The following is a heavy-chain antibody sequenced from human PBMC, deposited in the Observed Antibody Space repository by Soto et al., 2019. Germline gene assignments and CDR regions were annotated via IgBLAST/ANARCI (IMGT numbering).Heavy chain of an antibody. CDR2: ISSNGGST. Sequence: PGGSLRLSFAASGFTFSSYAMHWVRQAPGKGLEYVSAISSNGGSTYYANSVKGRFTISRDNSKNTLYLQMGSLRAEDMAVYYCARGIFDSYGMDVWGQGT. V-gene: IGHV3-64*01. D-gene: IGHD2-15*01. CDR3: ARGIFDSYGMDV. J-gene: IGHJ6*02. CDR1: GFTFSSYA.